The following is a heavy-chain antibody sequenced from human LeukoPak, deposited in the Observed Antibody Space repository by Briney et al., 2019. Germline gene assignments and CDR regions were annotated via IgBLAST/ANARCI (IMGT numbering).Heavy chain of an antibody. CDR2: ISSSGSTI. D-gene: IGHD4-17*01. CDR3: ARVPTTVTTPQGMDV. CDR1: GFTFSDYY. V-gene: IGHV3-11*01. Sequence: GGSLRLSCAASGFTFSDYYMSWIRQAPGKGLEWVSYISSSGSTIYYADSVKGRFTISRDNAKNSLYLQMNSLRAEDTAVYYCARVPTTVTTPQGMDVWGQGTTVTVSS. J-gene: IGHJ6*02.